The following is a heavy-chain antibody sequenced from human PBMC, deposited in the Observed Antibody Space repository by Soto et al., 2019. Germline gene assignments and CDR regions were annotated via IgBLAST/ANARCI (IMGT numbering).Heavy chain of an antibody. Sequence: QVQLQQWGAGLLKPSETLSLNCAVTGGSLSGYYWSWIRQPPGKGLEWIGEVKDGGHTNYSPSLRRRVSVSSDTSNNQCSLRLNSVTAAETGVYYCARGQEGVVATHWDQGSLVTVSS. J-gene: IGHJ4*02. CDR1: GGSLSGYY. D-gene: IGHD5-12*01. CDR2: VKDGGHT. V-gene: IGHV4-34*01. CDR3: ARGQEGVVATH.